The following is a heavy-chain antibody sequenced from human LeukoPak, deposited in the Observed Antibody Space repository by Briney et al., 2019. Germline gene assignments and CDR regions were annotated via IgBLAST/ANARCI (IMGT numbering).Heavy chain of an antibody. D-gene: IGHD1-1*01. CDR2: TYYRSKWYN. V-gene: IGHV6-1*01. Sequence: SQTLSLTCAISGDSVSSNSAAWNWIRQSPSRGLEWLGRTYYRSKWYNDYAVSVKSRITINPDTSKNQFSLQLNSVTPEDTAVYYCARDSWLDNWNDGLNWFDPWGQGTLVTVSS. J-gene: IGHJ5*02. CDR1: GDSVSSNSAA. CDR3: ARDSWLDNWNDGLNWFDP.